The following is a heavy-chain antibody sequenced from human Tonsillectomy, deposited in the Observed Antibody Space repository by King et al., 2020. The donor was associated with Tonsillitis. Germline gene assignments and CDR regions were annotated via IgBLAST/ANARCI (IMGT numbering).Heavy chain of an antibody. CDR2: IYSGGSST. J-gene: IGHJ4*02. V-gene: IGHV3-23*03. Sequence: VQLVESGGGLVQPGGSLRLSCAASGFTFSSYAMTWVRQAPGKGLEWVSVIYSGGSSTRYADSVKGRFTISRDISKNTLYLQMNSLRADDTAVYYCAKSKAKPTTWGFAYWGQGTLVTVSS. CDR1: GFTFSSYA. D-gene: IGHD1-26*01. CDR3: AKSKAKPTTWGFAY.